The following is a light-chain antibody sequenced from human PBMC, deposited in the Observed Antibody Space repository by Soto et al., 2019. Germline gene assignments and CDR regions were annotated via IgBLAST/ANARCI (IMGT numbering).Light chain of an antibody. V-gene: IGKV3-20*01. CDR2: GAS. CDR1: QSVSSR. J-gene: IGKJ5*01. CDR3: QQYGGSPIT. Sequence: EIVLAQSPATLTVSPGERVTLSCRASQSVSSRLAWYQHKPGQAPRLLISGASSRATGIPDRFSGSGSGTDFTLTISRLEPEDFALYYCQQYGGSPITFGQGTRLEIK.